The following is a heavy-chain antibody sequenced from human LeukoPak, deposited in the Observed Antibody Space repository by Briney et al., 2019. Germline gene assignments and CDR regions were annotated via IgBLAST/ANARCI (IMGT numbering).Heavy chain of an antibody. CDR3: ARGSPVRGVITANWFDP. CDR1: GYSISSGYY. Sequence: SDTLSLTCTVSGYSISSGYYWGWIRQPPGKGLEWIGSIYHSGSTYYNPSLKSRVTISVDTSKNQFSLKLSSVTAADTAVYYCARGSPVRGVITANWFDPWGQGTLVTVSS. J-gene: IGHJ5*02. CDR2: IYHSGST. V-gene: IGHV4-38-2*02. D-gene: IGHD3-10*01.